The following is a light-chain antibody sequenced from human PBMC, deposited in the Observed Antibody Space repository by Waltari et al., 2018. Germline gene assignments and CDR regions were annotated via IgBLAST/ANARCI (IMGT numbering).Light chain of an antibody. Sequence: EIVLTQSPATLSLSPGDRATLSCRASESVVSYLAWFQQKPGQAPRLLSYDASNRPTGIPDKFTGSGSGTDFTLTISSLEPDDFAVYFCQQRNSWPWTFGQGTKLDI. CDR3: QQRNSWPWT. CDR1: ESVVSY. CDR2: DAS. J-gene: IGKJ2*01. V-gene: IGKV3-11*01.